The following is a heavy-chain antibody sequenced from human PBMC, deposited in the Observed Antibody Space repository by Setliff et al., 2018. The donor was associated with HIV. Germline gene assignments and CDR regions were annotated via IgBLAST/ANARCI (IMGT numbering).Heavy chain of an antibody. CDR3: ARDRSEAVAGRDAFDI. Sequence: GASVKVSCKASGVTFSSYAINWVRQAPGQGLEWMGRIIPIFGTTNYAQKFQGRVTITADKSTSTAYMEMSSLRSEDTAIYYCARDRSEAVAGRDAFDIWCQGTMVTVSS. J-gene: IGHJ3*02. V-gene: IGHV1-69*06. CDR2: IIPIFGTT. CDR1: GVTFSSYA. D-gene: IGHD6-19*01.